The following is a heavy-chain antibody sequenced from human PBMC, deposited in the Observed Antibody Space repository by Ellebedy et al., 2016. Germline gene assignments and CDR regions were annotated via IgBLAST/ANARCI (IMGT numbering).Heavy chain of an antibody. CDR2: FYWDDTQ. Sequence: SGPTLVKPTQTLTLTCTVSGFSVGSSGVGVGWIRQPPGKALEWLALFYWDDTQYYSPSLRSRLTITKDTSKNQVVLTMINMDPVDTGTYFCGHLPVGYVDYWGQGILVTVSS. CDR1: GFSVGSSGVG. J-gene: IGHJ4*02. CDR3: GHLPVGYVDY. V-gene: IGHV2-5*02.